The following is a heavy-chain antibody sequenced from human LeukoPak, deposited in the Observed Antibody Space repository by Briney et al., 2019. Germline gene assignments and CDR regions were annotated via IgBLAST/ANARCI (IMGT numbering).Heavy chain of an antibody. CDR1: GFTFSGSA. V-gene: IGHV3-23*01. Sequence: GGSLRLSCAASGFTFSGSAMSWVRQAPGKGLEWVSGISGGGGSTYYADSVKGRFTISRDNSKNTLYLQMNSLRAEDTAVYYCAKDRHYGNSPVDYWGQGTLVTVSS. CDR3: AKDRHYGNSPVDY. CDR2: ISGGGGST. J-gene: IGHJ4*02. D-gene: IGHD4-11*01.